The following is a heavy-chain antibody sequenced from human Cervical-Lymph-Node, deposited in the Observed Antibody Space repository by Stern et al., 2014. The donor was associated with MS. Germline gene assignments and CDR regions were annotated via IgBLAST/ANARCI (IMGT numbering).Heavy chain of an antibody. J-gene: IGHJ3*02. CDR2: IHYRGTP. CDR3: AGAIGKYELLESFDM. Sequence: VQLVQSGPGLVKPSQTLSLACAVSGASVGGGDWYWSWIRQPPGKGLEWLGHIHYRGTPHHKPSPKSRLIISLDTSKNQFSLNLTSVTAADTAVYYCAGAIGKYELLESFDMWGQGTMVTVSS. D-gene: IGHD1-1*01. CDR1: GASVGGGDWY. V-gene: IGHV4-30-4*01.